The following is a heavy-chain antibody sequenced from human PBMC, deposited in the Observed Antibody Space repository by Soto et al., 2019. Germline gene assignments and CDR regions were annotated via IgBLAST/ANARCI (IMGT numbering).Heavy chain of an antibody. Sequence: PWETLSLTCTVSGCSISGSSYYWGWIRQPPGNGLEWIGSIYYSGSTYYNPVLKSRVTISVDTSKNQFFLKLSSVADEDTAVYYCARHRERRGDFDYWGQGTLVTVSS. J-gene: IGHJ4*02. CDR3: ARHRERRGDFDY. CDR1: GCSISGSSYY. V-gene: IGHV4-39*01. D-gene: IGHD1-1*01. CDR2: IYYSGST.